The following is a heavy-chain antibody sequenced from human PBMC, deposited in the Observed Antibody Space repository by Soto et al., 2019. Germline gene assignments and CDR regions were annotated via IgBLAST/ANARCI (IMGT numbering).Heavy chain of an antibody. CDR2: IGGSGGTK. V-gene: IGHV3-48*03. J-gene: IGHJ3*01. CDR3: ARDRGGDVGQFLFPDGFDL. Sequence: SCKASGYTFTGHHIHWVRQAPGKGLEWISYIGGSGGTKYSADSVKGRFIIPRDNAQNSLYLQMNSLRVEDTAVYYCARDRGGDVGQFLFPDGFDLWGQGTMVTVSS. D-gene: IGHD3-10*01. CDR1: GYTFTGHH.